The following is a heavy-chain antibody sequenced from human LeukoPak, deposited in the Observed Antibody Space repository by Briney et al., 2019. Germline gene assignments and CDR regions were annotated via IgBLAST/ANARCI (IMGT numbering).Heavy chain of an antibody. CDR3: ARIFDSYYGSGRRDYEVTDY. D-gene: IGHD3-10*01. CDR2: IIPIFGTA. J-gene: IGHJ4*02. CDR1: GGTFSSYA. Sequence: GASVKVSCKASGGTFSSYAISWVRQAPGQGLEWMGGIIPIFGTANYAQKFQGRVTITADESTSTAYMELSSLRSEDTAVYYCARIFDSYYGSGRRDYEVTDYWGQGTLVTVSS. V-gene: IGHV1-69*13.